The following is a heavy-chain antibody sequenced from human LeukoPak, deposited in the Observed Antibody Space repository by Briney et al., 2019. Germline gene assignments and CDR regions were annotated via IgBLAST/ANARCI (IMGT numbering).Heavy chain of an antibody. D-gene: IGHD3-10*01. Sequence: GGSLRLSCAASGFTFSSYGMHWVRQAPGKGLEWVAVISYDGSNKYYADSVKGRFTISRDNSKNTLYLQMNSLRAEDTAVYYCAKDYYPHNYYYGMDVWGQGTTVTVSS. J-gene: IGHJ6*02. V-gene: IGHV3-30*18. CDR1: GFTFSSYG. CDR2: ISYDGSNK. CDR3: AKDYYPHNYYYGMDV.